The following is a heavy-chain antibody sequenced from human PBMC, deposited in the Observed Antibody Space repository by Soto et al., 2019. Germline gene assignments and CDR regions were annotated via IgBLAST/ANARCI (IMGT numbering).Heavy chain of an antibody. J-gene: IGHJ6*02. CDR3: ADSRGFHEAMVA. D-gene: IGHD1-26*01. CDR2: VMPTFGAG. V-gene: IGHV1-69*01. CDR1: GGAFRNYA. Sequence: QVQLVQSGAELKKPGPSVKVACTASGGAFRNYAVSWVRLAPGQGLEWMGAVMPTFGAGAYAKKFQGRLTILATETTNTAYPIVRSLTFGDTTVYSCADSRGFHEAMVAWDQGT.